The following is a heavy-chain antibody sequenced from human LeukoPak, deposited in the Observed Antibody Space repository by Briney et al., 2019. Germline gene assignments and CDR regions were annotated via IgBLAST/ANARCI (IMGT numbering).Heavy chain of an antibody. J-gene: IGHJ5*02. D-gene: IGHD3-16*01. CDR1: GFTFSSYA. CDR3: AKAGGGRNWFDP. CDR2: ISGSGSST. Sequence: PGGSLRLFCAASGFTFSSYAMSWVRQAPGKGLEWVSAISGSGSSTYYVDSVKGRFTISRDNSKNTLYLQMNSLRAEDTAVYYCAKAGGGRNWFDPWGQGTLVTVSS. V-gene: IGHV3-23*01.